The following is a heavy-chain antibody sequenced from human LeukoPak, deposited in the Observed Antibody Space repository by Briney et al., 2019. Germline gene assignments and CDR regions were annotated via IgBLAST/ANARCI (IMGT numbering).Heavy chain of an antibody. J-gene: IGHJ4*02. CDR2: IYTSGTT. CDR3: AREDYYDSSGFYYFDY. V-gene: IGHV4-4*07. CDR1: GGSISSYY. Sequence: PSETLSFNGSGYGGSISSYYWRWIRQPEGKGMQRIGRIYTSGTTNYNPSLKSRVTISVDKSKNQFSLKLSSVTAADTAVYCCAREDYYDSSGFYYFDYWGQGTLVTVSS. D-gene: IGHD3-22*01.